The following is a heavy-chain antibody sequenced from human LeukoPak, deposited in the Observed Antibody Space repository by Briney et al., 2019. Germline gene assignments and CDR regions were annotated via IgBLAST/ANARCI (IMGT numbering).Heavy chain of an antibody. CDR3: ARASWISSSDAVR. Sequence: GGSLRLSCSASGLSFSSFAMSWVRQGPARGLEWVSSLRGNGETFYAGSVRGRFTLSSDSFTNTVYLQLNNLRVEDTAIYYCARASWISSSDAVRWGQGTLVTVSS. J-gene: IGHJ1*01. V-gene: IGHV3-23*01. D-gene: IGHD6-25*01. CDR2: LRGNGET. CDR1: GLSFSSFA.